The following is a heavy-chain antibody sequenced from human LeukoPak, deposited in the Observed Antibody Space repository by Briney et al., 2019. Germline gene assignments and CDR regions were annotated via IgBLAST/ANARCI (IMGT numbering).Heavy chain of an antibody. CDR1: GYTFTDYY. CDR3: ARFSTRGWHFDY. CDR2: IIPNSGGT. V-gene: IGHV1-2*02. D-gene: IGHD6-19*01. Sequence: ASVKVSCKASGYTFTDYYMYWVRQAPGQGLEWMGWIIPNSGGTDYAQRFQGRVTMTRDTSITTAYMELSSLRSDDTAVHYCARFSTRGWHFDYWGQGTLVTVSS. J-gene: IGHJ4*02.